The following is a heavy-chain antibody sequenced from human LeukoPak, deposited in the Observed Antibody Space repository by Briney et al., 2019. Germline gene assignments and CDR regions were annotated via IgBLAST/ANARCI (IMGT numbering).Heavy chain of an antibody. CDR3: ARDSSGYYWFDP. V-gene: IGHV4-59*01. D-gene: IGHD3-22*01. J-gene: IGHJ5*02. Sequence: PSETLSLTCTVSGSSISSYYWSWIRQPPGKGLEWIGYIYYSGSTNYNPSLKSRVTISVDTSKNQFSLKLSSVTAADTAVYYCARDSSGYYWFDPWGQGTLVTVSS. CDR1: GSSISSYY. CDR2: IYYSGST.